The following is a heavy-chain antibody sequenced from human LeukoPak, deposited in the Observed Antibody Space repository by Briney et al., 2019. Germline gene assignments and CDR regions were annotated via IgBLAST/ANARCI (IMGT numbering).Heavy chain of an antibody. V-gene: IGHV3-33*01. Sequence: GGSLRLSCAVSGFTFSSYGMHWVRQAPGKGLEWVAVIWYDGTNKYYADSVKGRFTISRDNSKNMLYLQMNSLRAEDMAVYYCAREDSSGWYSDYWGQGTLVTVSS. J-gene: IGHJ4*02. CDR3: AREDSSGWYSDY. CDR1: GFTFSSYG. D-gene: IGHD6-19*01. CDR2: IWYDGTNK.